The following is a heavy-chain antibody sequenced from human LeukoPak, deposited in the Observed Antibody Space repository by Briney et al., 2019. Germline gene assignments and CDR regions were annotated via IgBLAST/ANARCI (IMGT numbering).Heavy chain of an antibody. V-gene: IGHV4-59*01. CDR1: GGSISSYY. J-gene: IGHJ4*02. CDR3: ARVPFYNWNPPEQYYFDY. Sequence: SSETLSLTCTVSGGSISSYYWSWIRQPPGKGLEWIGYIYYGGSTNYNPSLKSRVTISVDTSKNQFSLKLSSVTAADTAVYYCARVPFYNWNPPEQYYFDYWGQGTLVTVSS. CDR2: IYYGGST. D-gene: IGHD1-20*01.